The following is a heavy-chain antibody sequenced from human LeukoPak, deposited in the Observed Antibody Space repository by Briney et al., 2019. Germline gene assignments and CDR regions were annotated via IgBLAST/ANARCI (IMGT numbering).Heavy chain of an antibody. CDR1: GYPIGLDYY. CDR3: ARRWGTLCGGNCLRRVFNFDS. Sequence: SETLSLTCKVSGYPIGLDYYWVWIRQAPGRGLQWIGGFHRGRIQYNSALKSRVTISTDSSKNQFSLKLRSVTASDTAVYYCARRWGTLCGGNCLRRVFNFDSWGQGTLVTVSS. V-gene: IGHV4-38-2*02. CDR2: FHRGRI. J-gene: IGHJ4*02. D-gene: IGHD2-21*02.